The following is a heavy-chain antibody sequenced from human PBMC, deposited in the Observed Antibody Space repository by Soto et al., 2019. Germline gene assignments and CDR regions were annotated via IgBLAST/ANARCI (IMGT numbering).Heavy chain of an antibody. Sequence: GGSLRLSCAASGFTLSSYSMNWVRQAPGKGLEWVSSISSSSSYIYYADSVKGRFTISRDNAKNSLYLQMNSLKTEDTAVYYCTTGWSNGYYNFDYWGQGTPVTVS. D-gene: IGHD3-22*01. CDR3: TTGWSNGYYNFDY. V-gene: IGHV3-21*03. J-gene: IGHJ4*02. CDR2: ISSSSSYI. CDR1: GFTLSSYS.